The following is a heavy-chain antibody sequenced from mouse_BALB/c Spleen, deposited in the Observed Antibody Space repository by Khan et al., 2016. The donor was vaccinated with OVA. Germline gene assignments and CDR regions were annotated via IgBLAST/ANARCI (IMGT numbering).Heavy chain of an antibody. J-gene: IGHJ3*01. CDR3: ARRGPGFSY. Sequence: EVQLQESGPGLVKPSQSLSLTCTVTGYSITTDYAWNWIRQFPGNKLEWMGYLSYRGSTSYNPSLKSRISITRDTSKNQFFLQLNSVTTEDTATFYCARRGPGFSYWGQGTLVTVSA. CDR2: LSYRGST. CDR1: GYSITTDYA. V-gene: IGHV3-2*02.